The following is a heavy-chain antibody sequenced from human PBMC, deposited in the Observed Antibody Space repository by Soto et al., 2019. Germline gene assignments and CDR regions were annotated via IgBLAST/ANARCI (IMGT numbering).Heavy chain of an antibody. D-gene: IGHD2-15*01. CDR1: GGTFSSYA. Sequence: QVQLVQSGAEVKKPGSSVKVSCKASGGTFSSYAISWVRQAPGQGLEWMGGIIPIFGTANYAQKIQGRVTITADESTSTAYMELSSLRSEDTAVYYCARGVEMATSFHYYDGMDVLGQGTTVTVSS. J-gene: IGHJ6*02. CDR2: IIPIFGTA. CDR3: ARGVEMATSFHYYDGMDV. V-gene: IGHV1-69*01.